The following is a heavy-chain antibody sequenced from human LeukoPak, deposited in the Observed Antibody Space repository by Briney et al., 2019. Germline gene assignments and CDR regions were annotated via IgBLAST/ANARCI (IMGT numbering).Heavy chain of an antibody. CDR1: GFTFTNHW. Sequence: GGSLRLSCAASGFTFTNHWMSWARQGPGKGLEWVANIKQDGSEKYYVDSAKGRFTISRDNAKNSLYLQMNSLRAEDTAVYYCARGRGWLDPWGQGTLVTVSS. CDR3: ARGRGWLDP. D-gene: IGHD3-10*01. J-gene: IGHJ5*02. CDR2: IKQDGSEK. V-gene: IGHV3-7*05.